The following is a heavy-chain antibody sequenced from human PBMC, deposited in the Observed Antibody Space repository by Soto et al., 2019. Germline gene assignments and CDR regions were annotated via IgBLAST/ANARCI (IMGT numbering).Heavy chain of an antibody. Sequence: EVQLLESGGGLVQPGGSLRLSCAASGFTFSSYSMSWVRQAPGKGLEWVSGFRSSGDGGTTYYADSVKGRFTISRDNSKNTLFLQMNSLTAENTAIYYCAKKVNSGPGSQYFDYWGQGTLVTVSS. V-gene: IGHV3-23*01. CDR3: AKKVNSGPGSQYFDY. D-gene: IGHD3-10*01. CDR2: FRSSGDGGTT. CDR1: GFTFSSYS. J-gene: IGHJ4*02.